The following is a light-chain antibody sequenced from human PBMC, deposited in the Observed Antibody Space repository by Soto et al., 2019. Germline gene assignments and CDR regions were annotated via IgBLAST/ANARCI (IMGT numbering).Light chain of an antibody. Sequence: QSVLTQPPSASGTPGQRVTISCSGSSSNVGSNTVNWYQQLPGTAPKLLIYSNNQRPSGVPDRFSGSKSGTSASLAISGLQSGDEADYYCAAWDDSLNAYVFANGTKVTVL. V-gene: IGLV1-44*01. CDR1: SSNVGSNT. CDR3: AAWDDSLNAYV. CDR2: SNN. J-gene: IGLJ1*01.